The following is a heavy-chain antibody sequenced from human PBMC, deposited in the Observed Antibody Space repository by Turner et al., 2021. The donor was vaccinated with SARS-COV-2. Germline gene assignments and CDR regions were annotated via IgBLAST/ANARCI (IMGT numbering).Heavy chain of an antibody. V-gene: IGHV3-21*01. J-gene: IGHJ5*02. D-gene: IGHD6-13*01. Sequence: QLVESGGGLVRPGGSRGLTCVASGFTLSRYSMIWVRQAPGKGLEWVASITCGSHYIYYGAAVKGRFTISRDNARNSLYLQMDSLTADDTAVYFCARVVAEAGTHWFDPWGQGTLVTVSS. CDR2: ITCGSHYI. CDR1: GFTLSRYS. CDR3: ARVVAEAGTHWFDP.